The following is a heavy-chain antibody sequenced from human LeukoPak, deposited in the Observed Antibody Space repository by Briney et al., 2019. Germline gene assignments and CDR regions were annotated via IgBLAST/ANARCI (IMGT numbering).Heavy chain of an antibody. Sequence: SETLSLTCTVSXXSIXRXXXXXXXXXXGXXLEWXGYTYSTRSTKYNPSLKSRVTTSVDTSNNQSSLKLSSVPDTATPVYYCGSRSYYFAYWGPGTLVTVSP. V-gene: IGHV4-59*08. CDR3: GSRSYYFAY. J-gene: IGHJ4*02. CDR1: XXSIXRXX. CDR2: TYSTRST. D-gene: IGHD3-10*01.